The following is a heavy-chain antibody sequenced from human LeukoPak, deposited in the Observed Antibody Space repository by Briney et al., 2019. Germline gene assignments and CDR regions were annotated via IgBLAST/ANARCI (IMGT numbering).Heavy chain of an antibody. CDR1: GFTFSRYD. J-gene: IGHJ5*02. Sequence: GGSLRLSCAASGFTFSRYDLHWVRQGTGKNLEWVSAIGTAGDTYYPDSVKGRFTISRENAKNSFYLQMNSLRAEDTAVYYCARDRGDFSFDPWGQGTLVTVSS. CDR2: IGTAGDT. CDR3: ARDRGDFSFDP. V-gene: IGHV3-13*01. D-gene: IGHD3-3*01.